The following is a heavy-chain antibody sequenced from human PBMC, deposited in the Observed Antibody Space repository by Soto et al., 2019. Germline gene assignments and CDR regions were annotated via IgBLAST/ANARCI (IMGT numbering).Heavy chain of an antibody. CDR2: ISAYNGNT. CDR3: ARGPDCTNGVCYRRGHYYGMDV. V-gene: IGHV1-18*04. Sequence: DSVKVSCKASGYTFTSYGISWVRQAPGQGLEWMGWISAYNGNTNYAQKLQGRVTMTTDTSTSTAYMELRSLRSDDTAVYYCARGPDCTNGVCYRRGHYYGMDVWGQGTTVTVSS. CDR1: GYTFTSYG. J-gene: IGHJ6*02. D-gene: IGHD2-8*01.